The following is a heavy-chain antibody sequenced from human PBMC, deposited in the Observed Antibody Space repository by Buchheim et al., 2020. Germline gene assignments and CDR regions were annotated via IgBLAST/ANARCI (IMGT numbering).Heavy chain of an antibody. CDR1: GGSFSGYY. V-gene: IGHV4-34*01. CDR3: ARSRIVAAGYYYYGMDV. Sequence: QVQLQQWGAGLLKPSETLSLTCAVYGGSFSGYYWSWIRQPPGKGLEWIGEINHSGSTNYNPSLKSRVTISVDTSKNQFSLKLRSVTAADTAVYYCARSRIVAAGYYYYGMDVWGQGTT. J-gene: IGHJ6*02. CDR2: INHSGST. D-gene: IGHD6-13*01.